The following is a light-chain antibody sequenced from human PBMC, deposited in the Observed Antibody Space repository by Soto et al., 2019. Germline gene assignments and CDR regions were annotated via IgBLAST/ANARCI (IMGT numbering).Light chain of an antibody. CDR3: QQYNKWPLS. CDR2: VAS. J-gene: IGKJ4*02. CDR1: QSASNN. Sequence: EIVMTQSPATLSVSPGERATLSCRASQSASNNLAWYQQKPGQAPRLLIYVASTRATGIPARFCGSESGTEFPLTISSLQSEDFAVYYCQQYNKWPLSFGEGTKVEI. V-gene: IGKV3-15*01.